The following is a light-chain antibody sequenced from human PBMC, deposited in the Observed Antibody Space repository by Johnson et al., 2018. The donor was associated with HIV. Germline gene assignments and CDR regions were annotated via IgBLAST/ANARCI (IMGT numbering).Light chain of an antibody. V-gene: IGLV1-51*01. CDR3: GTWDSSLSSYV. Sequence: QSVLTQPPSVSAAPGQKVTISCSGSTSNIGNNYVSWYQQFPGTAPKLLIYDNNKRPSGIPDRFSGSKSGTSATLGITGLQTGDEADYYCGTWDSSLSSYVFGTGPKVTVL. J-gene: IGLJ1*01. CDR2: DNN. CDR1: TSNIGNNY.